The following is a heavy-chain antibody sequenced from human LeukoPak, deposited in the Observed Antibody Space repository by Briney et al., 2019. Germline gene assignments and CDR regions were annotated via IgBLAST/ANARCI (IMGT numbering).Heavy chain of an antibody. CDR1: GGSIGSYY. V-gene: IGHV4-59*01. CDR3: ARYSNYYNWFDP. J-gene: IGHJ5*02. CDR2: IYYSGST. Sequence: SETLSLTCTVSGGSIGSYYWSWIRQPPEKGLEWIGYIYYSGSTNYNPSLKSRVTISVDTSKNQFSLKLSSVTAAGTAVYYCARYSNYYNWFDPWGQGTLVTVSS. D-gene: IGHD4-11*01.